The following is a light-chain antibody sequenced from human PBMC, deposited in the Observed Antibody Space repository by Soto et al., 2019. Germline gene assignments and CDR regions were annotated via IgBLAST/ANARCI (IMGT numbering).Light chain of an antibody. CDR1: SSDVGGYNY. Sequence: QSVLTQPASVSGSPGQSITISCTGTSSDVGGYNYVSWYQQHPGKAPKFMIYDVSNRPSGVSNRFSGSKSDNTASLTISGLQAEAEADYYCSSYTTSNTRQIVFGTGSKVTVL. CDR3: SSYTTSNTRQIV. CDR2: DVS. J-gene: IGLJ1*01. V-gene: IGLV2-14*01.